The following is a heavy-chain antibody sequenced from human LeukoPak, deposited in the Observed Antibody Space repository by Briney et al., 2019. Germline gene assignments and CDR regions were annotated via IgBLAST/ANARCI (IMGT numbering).Heavy chain of an antibody. J-gene: IGHJ4*02. V-gene: IGHV4-61*02. CDR2: IYYSGST. CDR1: GGSISSGSYY. CDR3: AREYSSSHFDY. D-gene: IGHD6-6*01. Sequence: PSQTLSLTCTVSGGSISSGSYYWSWIRQPAGKGLEWIGSIYYSGSTYYNPSLKSRVTISVDTSKNQFSLKLSSVTAADTAVYYCAREYSSSHFDYWGQGTLVTVSS.